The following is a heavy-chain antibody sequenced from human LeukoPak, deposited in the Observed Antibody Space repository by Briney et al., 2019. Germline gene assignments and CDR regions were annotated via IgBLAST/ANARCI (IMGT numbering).Heavy chain of an antibody. CDR1: GFTCRDYN. D-gene: IGHD6-6*01. CDR2: IRSKADGCTT. Sequence: GGSLRLSGTASGFTCRDYNINWFRQAPGRGLEWVGFIRSKADGCTTEYAASVKGRFTISRDESKNVAYLQINNLRAEDTALYYCARDDRPSGHDFDYWGQGTLVNVSS. J-gene: IGHJ4*02. CDR3: ARDDRPSGHDFDY. V-gene: IGHV3-49*03.